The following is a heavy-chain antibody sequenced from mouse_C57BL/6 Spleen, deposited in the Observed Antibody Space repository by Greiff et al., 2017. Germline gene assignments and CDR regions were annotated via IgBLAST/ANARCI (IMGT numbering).Heavy chain of an antibody. V-gene: IGHV14-4*01. J-gene: IGHJ2*01. Sequence: EVQLQQSGAELVRPGASVKLSCKASGYTFKDDYMHWVKQRPEQGLEWIGWIDPENGDTEYDAKFKGKATKTADTSSNTAYLHLSSLTSEDTAVYYYTTYDDLFDYWGQGTTLTVSS. D-gene: IGHD2-12*01. CDR2: IDPENGDT. CDR3: TTYDDLFDY. CDR1: GYTFKDDY.